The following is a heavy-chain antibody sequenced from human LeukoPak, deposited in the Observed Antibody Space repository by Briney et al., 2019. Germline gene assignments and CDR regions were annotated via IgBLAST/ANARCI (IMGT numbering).Heavy chain of an antibody. CDR3: AQSKEPWGWFDP. CDR2: IYWDDDK. CDR1: GFSLRASGVG. Sequence: SGPTLVNPTQTLTLTCTFSGFSLRASGVGVGWIRQPPGQALEWLALIYWDDDKRYSPSLKSRLTIAKDTSKNQVVLTMTNMDPVDTATYYCAQSKEPWGWFDPWGQGTLVTVSS. J-gene: IGHJ5*02. D-gene: IGHD1-26*01. V-gene: IGHV2-5*02.